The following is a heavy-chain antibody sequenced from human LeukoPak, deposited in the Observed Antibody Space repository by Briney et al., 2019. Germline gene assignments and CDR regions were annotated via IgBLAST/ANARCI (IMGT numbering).Heavy chain of an antibody. CDR2: IRSKAFGGTS. J-gene: IGHJ4*02. V-gene: IGHV3-49*04. Sequence: PGGSLRLSCKASTFTFADYAMSWVRQAPGKGLEWVGFIRSKAFGGTSEYAASVKGRFTISRDDSKSIVYLQMNSVKTEDTAVYYCTRAPYSNYVNLDYWGQGTLVTVSS. CDR1: TFTFADYA. CDR3: TRAPYSNYVNLDY. D-gene: IGHD4-11*01.